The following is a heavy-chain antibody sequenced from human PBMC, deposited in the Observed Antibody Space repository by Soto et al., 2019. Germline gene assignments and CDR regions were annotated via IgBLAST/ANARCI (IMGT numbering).Heavy chain of an antibody. CDR3: AKEKATRGYSFLVDY. D-gene: IGHD5-18*01. J-gene: IGHJ4*02. V-gene: IGHV3-30*18. Sequence: QVQLVESGGGVVQPGRSLRLSCAASGVTFRSYGMHWVRQAPGKGLEWVAVISYDGTNKYYADSVKGRFTISRDDSKNTLYLQMNSPRPEDTAVYYCAKEKATRGYSFLVDYWGQGTLVTVSS. CDR1: GVTFRSYG. CDR2: ISYDGTNK.